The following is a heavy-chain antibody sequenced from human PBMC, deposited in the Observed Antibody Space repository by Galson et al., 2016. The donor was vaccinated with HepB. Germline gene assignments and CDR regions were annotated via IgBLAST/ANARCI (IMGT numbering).Heavy chain of an antibody. D-gene: IGHD3-3*01. J-gene: IGHJ6*02. Sequence: SVKVSCKASGYTFNSYGINWVRQAPGQGLEWMGWISAYNGNTNYAEKFQARVTMTTDPSTSTAYMDLRSLRSDDTAVYYCARVGYDFWRGYYSGMNYYGLDVWGQGTTVTVSS. V-gene: IGHV1-18*01. CDR3: ARVGYDFWRGYYSGMNYYGLDV. CDR1: GYTFNSYG. CDR2: ISAYNGNT.